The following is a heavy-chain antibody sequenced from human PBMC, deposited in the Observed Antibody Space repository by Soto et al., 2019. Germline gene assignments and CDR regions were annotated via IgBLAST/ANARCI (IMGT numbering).Heavy chain of an antibody. CDR2: INHSGST. Sequence: QVQLQQWGAGLLKPSETLSLTCAVYGGSFSGYYWSWIRQPPGKGLEWIGEINHSGSTKYNPSPKSRVTIAVDTSKNQFSLKLSSVTAADTAVYYCARGAAPLLLWFGELFRTFDYWGQGTLVTVSS. CDR3: ARGAAPLLLWFGELFRTFDY. J-gene: IGHJ4*02. V-gene: IGHV4-34*01. CDR1: GGSFSGYY. D-gene: IGHD3-10*01.